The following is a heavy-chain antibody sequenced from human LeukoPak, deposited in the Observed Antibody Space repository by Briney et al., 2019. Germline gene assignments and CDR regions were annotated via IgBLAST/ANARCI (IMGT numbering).Heavy chain of an antibody. J-gene: IGHJ3*02. CDR3: ARARFLEWLLYWPKGAFDI. CDR2: IYYSGST. D-gene: IGHD3-3*01. CDR1: GGSISSYY. Sequence: PSETPSLTCTVSGGSISSYYWSWIRQPPGKGLEWIGYIYYSGSTNYNPSLKSRVTISVDTSKNQFSLKLSSVTAADTAVYYCARARFLEWLLYWPKGAFDIWGQGTMVTVSS. V-gene: IGHV4-59*01.